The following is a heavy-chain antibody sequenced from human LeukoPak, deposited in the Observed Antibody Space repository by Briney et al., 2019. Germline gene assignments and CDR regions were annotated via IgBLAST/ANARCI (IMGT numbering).Heavy chain of an antibody. CDR1: GGSFSGYY. J-gene: IGHJ4*02. Sequence: SETLSLTCAVYGGSFSGYYWSWIRQPPGKGLEWIGEINHSGSTNYNPSLKSRVTISVDTSKNQFSLKLSSVAAADTAVYYCARRILLWFGELLPDWGQGTLVTVSS. D-gene: IGHD3-10*01. CDR3: ARRILLWFGELLPD. CDR2: INHSGST. V-gene: IGHV4-34*01.